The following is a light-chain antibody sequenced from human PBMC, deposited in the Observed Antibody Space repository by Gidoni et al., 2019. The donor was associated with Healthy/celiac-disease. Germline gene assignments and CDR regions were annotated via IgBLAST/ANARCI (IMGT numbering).Light chain of an antibody. CDR1: SPNIGAGYD. CDR2: GNS. Sequence: QSVLTPLPSVSPAPGQRVTISGPGSSPNIGAGYDVHWYQQLPGPAPKLLIYGNSNRPSGVPDRFSGSKSGSSASLAITGLQAEDEADYYCQSYDSSLRVFGGGTKLTVL. V-gene: IGLV1-40*01. CDR3: QSYDSSLRV. J-gene: IGLJ3*02.